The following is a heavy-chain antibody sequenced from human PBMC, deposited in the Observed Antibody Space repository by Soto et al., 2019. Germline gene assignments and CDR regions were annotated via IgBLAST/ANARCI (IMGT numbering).Heavy chain of an antibody. J-gene: IGHJ6*02. CDR1: GFTFSSYG. D-gene: IGHD3-16*01. V-gene: IGHV3-33*01. CDR2: IWYDGSNK. Sequence: GGSLRLSCAASGFTFSSYGMHWVRQAPGKGLEWVAVIWYDGSNKYYADSVKGRFTISRDNSKNTLYLQMNSLRAEDTAVYYCARDYGYTYYYYYYGMDVWGQGTTVTVSS. CDR3: ARDYGYTYYYYYYGMDV.